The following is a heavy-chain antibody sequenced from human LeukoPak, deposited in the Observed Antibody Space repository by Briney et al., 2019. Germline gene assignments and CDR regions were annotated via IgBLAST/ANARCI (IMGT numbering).Heavy chain of an antibody. J-gene: IGHJ3*02. Sequence: ETLSLTCTVSGGSISSYYWSWIRQPPGKGLEWMGIIYPGDSDTTYSPSFQGQVTVSADKSISTAYLQWSSLKASDTAMYYCARGMTTVTADVFDIWGQGTMVTVSS. V-gene: IGHV5-51*01. CDR3: ARGMTTVTADVFDI. CDR2: IYPGDSDT. CDR1: GGSISSYY. D-gene: IGHD4-11*01.